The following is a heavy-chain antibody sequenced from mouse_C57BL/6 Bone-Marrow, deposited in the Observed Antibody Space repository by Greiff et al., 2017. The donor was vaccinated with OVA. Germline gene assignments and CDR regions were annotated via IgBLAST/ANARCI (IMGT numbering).Heavy chain of an antibody. D-gene: IGHD1-1*01. CDR2: IDPETGGT. CDR3: TTTVVAPGYYFDY. V-gene: IGHV1-15*01. J-gene: IGHJ2*01. Sequence: VQLQQSGAELVRPGASVTLSCKASGYTFTDYEMHWVKQTPVHGLEWIGAIDPETGGTAYNQKCKGKAILTADKSSSTAYMELRSLTSEDSAVYYCTTTVVAPGYYFDYWGQGTTLTVSS. CDR1: GYTFTDYE.